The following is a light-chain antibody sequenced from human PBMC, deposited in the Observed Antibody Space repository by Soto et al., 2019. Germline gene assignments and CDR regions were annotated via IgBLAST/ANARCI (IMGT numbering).Light chain of an antibody. V-gene: IGLV2-23*02. CDR1: SNDVGGYNL. Sequence: QSVLTQPASVSGSPGQSITISCTGTSNDVGGYNLVSWFHQHPGKAPKLMISEVNKRPSGVSNRFSGSKSANTASLTISGLQAEDEADYYCCSHVGGSSPQWVFGGGTKVTVL. J-gene: IGLJ3*02. CDR3: CSHVGGSSPQWV. CDR2: EVN.